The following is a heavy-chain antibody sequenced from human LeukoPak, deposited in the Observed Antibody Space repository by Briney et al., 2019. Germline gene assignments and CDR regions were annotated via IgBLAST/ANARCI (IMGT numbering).Heavy chain of an antibody. CDR2: IASKTDGGAT. CDR1: GLTFTNAW. V-gene: IGHV3-15*07. J-gene: IGHJ4*02. Sequence: GGSLRLSCSASGLTFTNAWMNWVRQAPGEGLDWVGRIASKTDGGATDYAATVKGRFTISRDDSKNTLNLQMNSLKTEDTAVYYCTTGIRGDWGQGTLVTVSS. CDR3: TTGIRGD. D-gene: IGHD3-10*01.